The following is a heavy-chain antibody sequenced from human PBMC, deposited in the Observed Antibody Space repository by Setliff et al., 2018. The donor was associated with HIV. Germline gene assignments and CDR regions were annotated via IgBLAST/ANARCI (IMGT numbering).Heavy chain of an antibody. Sequence: ASETLSLTCTVSGGSISSHYWSWIRQPPGKGLEWIGYIYYSGSTYYNPSLKSRVTISVDTSKNQFSLRLTSVTAADTAVYYCARVRDYGGNFFDYWGQGTLVTVSS. CDR3: ARVRDYGGNFFDY. CDR2: IYYSGST. CDR1: GGSISSHY. D-gene: IGHD4-17*01. J-gene: IGHJ4*02. V-gene: IGHV4-59*08.